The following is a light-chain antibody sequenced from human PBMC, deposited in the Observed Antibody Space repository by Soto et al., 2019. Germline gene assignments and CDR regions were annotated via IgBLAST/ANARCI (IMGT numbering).Light chain of an antibody. CDR1: SSDVGGYNY. V-gene: IGLV2-14*01. CDR2: DVS. CDR3: SSYTSSSTLSV. Sequence: QSALTQLASVSGSPGQSITISCTGTSSDVGGYNYVSWYQQHPGKAPKLMIYDVSNRPSGVSNRFSGSKSGNTASLTISGLQAEDEADYYCSSYTSSSTLSVFGGGTKLTVL. J-gene: IGLJ3*02.